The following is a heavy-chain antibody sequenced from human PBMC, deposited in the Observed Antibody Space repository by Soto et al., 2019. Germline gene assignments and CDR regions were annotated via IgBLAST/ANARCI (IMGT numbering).Heavy chain of an antibody. CDR3: AKDMGGRGYFDY. D-gene: IGHD1-26*01. V-gene: IGHV4-31*03. Sequence: PSETLSLTCTVSGGSISSGAFYWSWSRQRPGQGLEWIGYISYSGSTYYNPSLKSRLTISADTSKNQFSLELTYVTAADTAVYYCAKDMGGRGYFDYWGQGTLGIVS. J-gene: IGHJ4*02. CDR1: GGSISSGAFY. CDR2: ISYSGST.